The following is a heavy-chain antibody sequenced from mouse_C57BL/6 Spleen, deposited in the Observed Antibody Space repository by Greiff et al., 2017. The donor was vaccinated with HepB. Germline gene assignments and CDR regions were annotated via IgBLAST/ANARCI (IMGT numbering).Heavy chain of an antibody. CDR2: IWSDGST. CDR3: ARQAQATADYYAMDY. CDR1: GFSLTSYG. J-gene: IGHJ4*01. Sequence: VKVVESGPGLVAPSQSLSITCTVSGFSLTSYGVHWVRQPPGKGLEWLVVIWSDGSTTYNSALKSRLSISKDNSTSQVFLKMNSLQTDDTAMYYWARQAQATADYYAMDYWGQGTSVTVSS. V-gene: IGHV2-6-1*01. D-gene: IGHD3-2*02.